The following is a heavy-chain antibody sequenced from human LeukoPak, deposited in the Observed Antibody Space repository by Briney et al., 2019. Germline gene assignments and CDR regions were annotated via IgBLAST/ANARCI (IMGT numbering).Heavy chain of an antibody. CDR2: VSGSGDRT. CDR3: AKGSYYDSSGSFYFDY. CDR1: GFTFSNYA. Sequence: GGSLRLSCAASGFTFSNYAMSWVRQAPGKGLEWISAVSGSGDRTYYAGSVKGRFTISRDNSKNIVYLRMNSLRAEDTAVYYCAKGSYYDSSGSFYFDYWGQGTLVTVSS. D-gene: IGHD3-22*01. J-gene: IGHJ4*02. V-gene: IGHV3-23*01.